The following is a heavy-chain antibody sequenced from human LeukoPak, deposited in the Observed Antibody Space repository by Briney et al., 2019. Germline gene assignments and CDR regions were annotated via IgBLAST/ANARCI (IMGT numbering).Heavy chain of an antibody. D-gene: IGHD6-6*01. CDR2: IIPIFGTA. V-gene: IGHV1-69*05. Sequence: SVKVSCKASGGTFISYAISWVRQAPGQGLEWMGGIIPIFGTANYAQKFQGRVTITTDESTSTAYMELSSLRSEDTAVYYCASRRWSIAARSFDYWGQGTLVTVSS. J-gene: IGHJ4*02. CDR1: GGTFISYA. CDR3: ASRRWSIAARSFDY.